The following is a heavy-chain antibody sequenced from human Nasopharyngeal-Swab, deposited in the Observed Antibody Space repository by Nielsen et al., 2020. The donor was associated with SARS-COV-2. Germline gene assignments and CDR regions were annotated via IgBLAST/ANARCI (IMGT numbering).Heavy chain of an antibody. V-gene: IGHV3-21*01. CDR3: ARWDYSNYDLDY. CDR1: GFTFCSCS. Sequence: GGSVRLSWAASGFTFCSCSMNWVRQAPGKGLEWVSSISSSSSDIYYADSVKGRFTISRDNAKNSLYLQMNSLRAEDTAVYYCARWDYSNYDLDYWGQGTLVTVSS. D-gene: IGHD4-11*01. J-gene: IGHJ4*02. CDR2: ISSSSSDI.